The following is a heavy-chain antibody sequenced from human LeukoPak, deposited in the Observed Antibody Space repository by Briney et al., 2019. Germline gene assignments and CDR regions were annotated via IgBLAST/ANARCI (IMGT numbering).Heavy chain of an antibody. CDR3: ARDLPYCSSTSCSMVNWFDP. J-gene: IGHJ5*02. Sequence: ASVKVSCKASGYTFTSYGISWVRQAPGQGLEWMGWISACNGNTNYAQKLQGRVTMTTDTSTSTAYMELRSLRSDDTAVYYCARDLPYCSSTSCSMVNWFDPWGQGTLVTVSS. V-gene: IGHV1-18*01. D-gene: IGHD2-2*01. CDR1: GYTFTSYG. CDR2: ISACNGNT.